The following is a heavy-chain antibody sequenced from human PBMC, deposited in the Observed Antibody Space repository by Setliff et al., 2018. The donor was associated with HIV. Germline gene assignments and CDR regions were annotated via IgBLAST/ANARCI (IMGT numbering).Heavy chain of an antibody. V-gene: IGHV4-39*07. CDR2: IAYTGSG. CDR3: ASEVRWELPQGFDH. D-gene: IGHD1-26*01. CDR1: GGSISSRNFY. J-gene: IGHJ4*02. Sequence: PSETLSLTCTVSGGSISSRNFYWGWIRQPPGKGLEWIGSIAYTGSGYYNPSLKSRVTISVDTSKNQFSLKLRSVTAADTAVYYCASEVRWELPQGFDHWGQGSQVTVSS.